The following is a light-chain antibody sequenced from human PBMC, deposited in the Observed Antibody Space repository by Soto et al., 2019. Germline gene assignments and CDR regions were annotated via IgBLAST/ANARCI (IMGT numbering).Light chain of an antibody. V-gene: IGLV2-14*01. CDR2: EVS. CDR1: SSDVGGYNY. Sequence: QSVLAQPASVSGSPGQSITISCTGTSSDVGGYNYVSWSQHHPGKAPQLIIFEVSNRPSGVSNRFSGSKSGNTASLTISGLQAEDEADYYCSSYRSSSTYVFGTGT. J-gene: IGLJ1*01. CDR3: SSYRSSSTYV.